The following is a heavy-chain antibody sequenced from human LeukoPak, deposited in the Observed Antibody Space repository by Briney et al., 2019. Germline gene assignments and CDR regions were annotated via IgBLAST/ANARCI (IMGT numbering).Heavy chain of an antibody. V-gene: IGHV4-34*01. CDR1: GVSFSGYY. Sequence: SETLSLTGAGYGVSFSGYYWSWIRQPPGKGLEWIGEINHRGSTNYNPSLKSGATIAVDTSKNHFSLKLSTVTAAATAVYYCAIEGTTTGQDYWGQGTMVTVSS. J-gene: IGHJ4*02. CDR3: AIEGTTTGQDY. CDR2: INHRGST. D-gene: IGHD4-11*01.